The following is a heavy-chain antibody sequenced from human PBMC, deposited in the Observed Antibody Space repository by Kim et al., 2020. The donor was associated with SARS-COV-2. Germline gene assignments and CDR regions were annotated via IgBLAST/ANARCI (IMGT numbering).Heavy chain of an antibody. CDR1: GFTFSSYA. D-gene: IGHD3-3*01. J-gene: IGHJ6*02. Sequence: GGSLRLYCAASGFTFSSYAMSWVRQAPGKGLEWVSAISGSGGSTYYADSVKGRFTISRDNSKNTLYLQMNSLRAEDTAVYYCAKDRTLYYDFWSGYDRPRDGMDVWGQGTTVTVSS. V-gene: IGHV3-23*01. CDR3: AKDRTLYYDFWSGYDRPRDGMDV. CDR2: ISGSGGST.